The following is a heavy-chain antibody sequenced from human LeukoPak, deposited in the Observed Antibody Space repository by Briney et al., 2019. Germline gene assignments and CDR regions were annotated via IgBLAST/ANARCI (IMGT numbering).Heavy chain of an antibody. V-gene: IGHV3-74*01. CDR3: ARDQGSTSRGIDY. D-gene: IGHD2-2*01. CDR1: GFTFSSYW. J-gene: IGHJ4*02. Sequence: GGSLRLSCAASGFTFSSYWMHWVRQAPGKGLVWVSRIYSDGNTTNYADSVEGRFTISRDNAKNTLYLQMNSLRAEDTAVYYCARDQGSTSRGIDYWGQGTLVTVSS. CDR2: IYSDGNTT.